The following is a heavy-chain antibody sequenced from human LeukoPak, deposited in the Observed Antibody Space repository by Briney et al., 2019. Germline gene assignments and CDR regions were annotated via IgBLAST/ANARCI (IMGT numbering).Heavy chain of an antibody. J-gene: IGHJ5*02. V-gene: IGHV4-59*01. CDR1: GGSISSYY. Sequence: SETLSLTCTVSGGSISSYYWSWIRQPPGNGLEWIGYIYYSGSTNYNPSLKSRVTISVDTSKNQFSLKLSSVTAADTAVYYCARISLRLGELSWGQGTLVTVSS. D-gene: IGHD3-16*01. CDR3: ARISLRLGELS. CDR2: IYYSGST.